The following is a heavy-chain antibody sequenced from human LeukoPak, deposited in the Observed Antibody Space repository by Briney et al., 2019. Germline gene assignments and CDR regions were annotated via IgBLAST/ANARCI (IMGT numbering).Heavy chain of an antibody. CDR3: ARAWGLAAAVFDP. CDR1: GYTFSIYY. Sequence: ASVKVSCKASGYTFSIYYMHWVRQAPGQGLEWMGWISAYNGNTHYAQKLQGRVTMTTDTSTSTVYMELRSLRSDDTAVYYCARAWGLAAAVFDPWGQGTLVTVSS. J-gene: IGHJ5*02. CDR2: ISAYNGNT. D-gene: IGHD6-13*01. V-gene: IGHV1-18*04.